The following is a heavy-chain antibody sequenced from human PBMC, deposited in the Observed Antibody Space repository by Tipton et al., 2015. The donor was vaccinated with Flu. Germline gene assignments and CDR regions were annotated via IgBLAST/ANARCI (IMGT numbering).Heavy chain of an antibody. D-gene: IGHD6-19*01. CDR1: GGSISNYY. CDR3: ARGPGRYSSGWYFVDY. V-gene: IGHV4-59*08. Sequence: TLSLTCTVSGGSISNYYWSWIRQPPGKGLEWIGYVHYSENTSYNPSLKSRVTMSLDTSKNQFSLRLSSVTAADTAVYYCARGPGRYSSGWYFVDYWGQGTLVTVSS. J-gene: IGHJ4*02. CDR2: VHYSENT.